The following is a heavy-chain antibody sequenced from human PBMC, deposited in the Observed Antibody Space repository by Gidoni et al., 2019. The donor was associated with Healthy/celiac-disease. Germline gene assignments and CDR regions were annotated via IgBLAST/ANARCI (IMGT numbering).Heavy chain of an antibody. Sequence: QVPLVESGGGVVQPGRSLRLSCAASGFTFSSYGMHWVRQAPGKGLEWVAVIWYDGSNKYYADSVKGRFTISRDNSKNTLYLQMNSLRAEDTAVYYCAMGADYGGNSALGYWGQGTLVSVSS. CDR2: IWYDGSNK. CDR1: GFTFSSYG. V-gene: IGHV3-33*01. J-gene: IGHJ4*02. CDR3: AMGADYGGNSALGY. D-gene: IGHD4-17*01.